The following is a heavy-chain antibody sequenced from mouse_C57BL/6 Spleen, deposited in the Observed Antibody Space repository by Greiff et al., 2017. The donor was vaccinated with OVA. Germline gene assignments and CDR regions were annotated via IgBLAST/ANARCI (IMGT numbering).Heavy chain of an antibody. CDR3: ARSPLYGSSYYAMDY. CDR1: GFSLSTSGMG. V-gene: IGHV8-12*01. D-gene: IGHD1-1*01. Sequence: QVTLKESGPGILQSSQTLSLTCSFSGFSLSTSGMGVSWIRQPSGKGLEWLAHIYWDDDKRYNPSLKSRLTISKDTSRNQVFLKITSVDTADTATYYCARSPLYGSSYYAMDYWGQGTSVTVSS. J-gene: IGHJ4*01. CDR2: IYWDDDK.